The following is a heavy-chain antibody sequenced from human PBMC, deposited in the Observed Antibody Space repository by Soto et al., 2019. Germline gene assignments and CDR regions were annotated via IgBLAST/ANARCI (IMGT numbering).Heavy chain of an antibody. Sequence: QVQLVESGGGVVQPGRSLRLSCAASGFTFSNYGMHWVRQAPGKGLEWVTTISSDGNDKYYADSVKGRFTISRDNSKNTLDLQTNGLRAEDTAVYYCAKASMSAHPCLNLWGQGTLVTVSS. CDR1: GFTFSNYG. V-gene: IGHV3-30*18. J-gene: IGHJ5*02. CDR3: AKASMSAHPCLNL. CDR2: ISSDGNDK. D-gene: IGHD6-6*01.